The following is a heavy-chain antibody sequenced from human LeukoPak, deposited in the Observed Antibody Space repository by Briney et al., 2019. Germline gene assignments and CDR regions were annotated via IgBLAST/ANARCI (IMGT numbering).Heavy chain of an antibody. J-gene: IGHJ4*02. CDR3: ARQGYSAYEILDY. Sequence: SETLSLTCTVSGCSISSYYWSWIRQPPGKGLEWIGYIYYSGSTNYNPSLRSRVTISVDASKNQFSLKLSSVTAADTAVYYCARQGYSAYEILDYWGQGALVTVSS. CDR1: GCSISSYY. CDR2: IYYSGST. D-gene: IGHD5-12*01. V-gene: IGHV4-59*08.